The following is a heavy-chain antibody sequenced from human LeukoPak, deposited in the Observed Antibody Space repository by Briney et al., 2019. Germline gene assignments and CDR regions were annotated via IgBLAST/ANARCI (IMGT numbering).Heavy chain of an antibody. CDR3: ARELTYAVTADMDV. D-gene: IGHD4-23*01. CDR1: GFTFSSYS. V-gene: IGHV3-21*01. J-gene: IGHJ6*03. CDR2: ISSSSSYI. Sequence: GGSLRPSCAASGFTFSSYSMNWVRQAPGKGLGWVSSISSSSSYIYYADSVKGRFTISRDNAKNSLYLQMNSLRAEDTAVYYCARELTYAVTADMDVWGKGTTVTVSS.